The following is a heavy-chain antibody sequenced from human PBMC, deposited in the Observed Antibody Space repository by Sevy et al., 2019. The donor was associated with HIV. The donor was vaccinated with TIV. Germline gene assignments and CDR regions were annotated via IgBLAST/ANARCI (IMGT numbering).Heavy chain of an antibody. CDR3: AKGTLVVPAVIYYYYGMDV. J-gene: IGHJ6*02. CDR1: GFTFSSYA. CDR2: ISHSGGST. Sequence: GGSLRLSCAASGFTFSSYAMNWVRQAPGKGLEWVSAISHSGGSTYYADSVKGRFTISRDNTKNTLYLQMNSLRAEDTAVYYCAKGTLVVPAVIYYYYGMDVWGQWTTVTVSS. V-gene: IGHV3-23*01. D-gene: IGHD2-2*02.